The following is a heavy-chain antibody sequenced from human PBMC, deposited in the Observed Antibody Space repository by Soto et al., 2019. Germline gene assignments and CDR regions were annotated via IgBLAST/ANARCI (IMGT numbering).Heavy chain of an antibody. CDR2: IKEDGSVK. CDR3: GTDRWGGAFDM. Sequence: EVQVVESGGGLVQPGGSLRLSCAAIGFSLRSDWMAWVRQIPGKGLEFVANIKEDGSVKNYVDSVKGRFSISRDNDKNSLYLPMNSLRAEDTAVYYCGTDRWGGAFDMWGQGTTVTVSS. V-gene: IGHV3-7*01. D-gene: IGHD3-10*01. J-gene: IGHJ3*02. CDR1: GFSLRSDW.